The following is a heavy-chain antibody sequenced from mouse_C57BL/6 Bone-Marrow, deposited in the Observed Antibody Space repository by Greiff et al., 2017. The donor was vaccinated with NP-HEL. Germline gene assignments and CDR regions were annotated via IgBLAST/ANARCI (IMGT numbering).Heavy chain of an antibody. CDR1: GFSLTSYA. D-gene: IGHD1-1*01. CDR2: IWTGGGT. CDR3: ARKEGYYGRGYFDY. V-gene: IGHV2-9-1*01. Sequence: VQRVESGPGLVAPSQSLSITCTVSGFSLTSYAISWVRQPPGKGLEWLGVIWTGGGTNYNSALKSRLSISKDNSKSKVCLKMNSLQTDDTARYYCARKEGYYGRGYFDYWGQGTTLTVSS. J-gene: IGHJ2*01.